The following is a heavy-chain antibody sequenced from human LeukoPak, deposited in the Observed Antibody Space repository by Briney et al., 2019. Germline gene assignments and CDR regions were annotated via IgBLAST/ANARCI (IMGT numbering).Heavy chain of an antibody. CDR3: ARVRGYSSGWVDY. Sequence: PSGTLSLTCAVSGGSISSSNWWSWVRPPPGKGLEWIGEIYHSGSTNYNPSLKSRVTISVDKSKNQFSLKLSSVTAADTAVYYCARVRGYSSGWVDYWGQGTLVTVSS. V-gene: IGHV4-4*02. J-gene: IGHJ4*02. CDR1: GGSISSSNW. D-gene: IGHD6-19*01. CDR2: IYHSGST.